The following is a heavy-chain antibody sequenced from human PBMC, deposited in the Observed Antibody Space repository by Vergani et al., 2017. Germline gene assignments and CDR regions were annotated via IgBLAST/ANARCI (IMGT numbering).Heavy chain of an antibody. CDR2: ISSSSSYI. Sequence: EVQLVESGGGLVKPGGSLRLSCAASGFTFSSYSMNWVRQAPGKGLEWVSSISSSSSYIYYADSVKGRFTISRDNAKNSLYLQMNSLRAEDTAVYYCAREPTVVTGHFDYWGRGTLVTVSS. CDR3: AREPTVVTGHFDY. J-gene: IGHJ4*02. D-gene: IGHD4-23*01. V-gene: IGHV3-21*01. CDR1: GFTFSSYS.